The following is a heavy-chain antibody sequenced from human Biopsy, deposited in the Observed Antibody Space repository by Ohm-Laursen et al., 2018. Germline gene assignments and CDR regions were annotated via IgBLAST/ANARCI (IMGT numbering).Heavy chain of an antibody. CDR3: ARGDYFDSNGYFWFDP. D-gene: IGHD3-22*01. Sequence: SDTLSLTCTVSGGSFSDSFHFWSWIRQPPGKGLEWIGYIFNSANTYYNPSLKNLITISGDTSKNQFSLKLNSVTAADTAVYYCARGDYFDSNGYFWFDPWGQGTLVTVSS. CDR2: IFNSANT. CDR1: GGSFSDSFHF. J-gene: IGHJ5*02. V-gene: IGHV4-31*01.